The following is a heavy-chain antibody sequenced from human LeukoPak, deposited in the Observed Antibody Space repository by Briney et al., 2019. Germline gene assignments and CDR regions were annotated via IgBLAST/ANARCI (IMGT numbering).Heavy chain of an antibody. D-gene: IGHD5-24*01. J-gene: IGHJ6*03. Sequence: SETLSLTCTVSGGSISSYYWSWIRQPPAKGLEWIGYIYYSGSTNYNPSLKSRVTISVDTSKNQFSLKLSSVTAADTAVYYCARVRNLDDYYYYYYMDVWGKGTTVTVSS. V-gene: IGHV4-59*01. CDR3: ARVRNLDDYYYYYYMDV. CDR2: IYYSGST. CDR1: GGSISSYY.